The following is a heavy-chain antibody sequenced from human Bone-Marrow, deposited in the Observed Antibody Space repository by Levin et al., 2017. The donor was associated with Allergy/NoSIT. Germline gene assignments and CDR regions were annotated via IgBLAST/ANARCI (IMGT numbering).Heavy chain of an antibody. D-gene: IGHD2-15*01. Sequence: SQTLSLTCTVSGGSISSSYWSWIRQPPGKGLEWIGYIYYSGSTNYNPSLKSRVTISVDTSKNQFSLKLSSVTAADTAVYYCAREGPHGGCSGGSCYPGEFGFAFDIWGQGTMVTVSS. CDR1: GGSISSSY. CDR3: AREGPHGGCSGGSCYPGEFGFAFDI. J-gene: IGHJ3*02. CDR2: IYYSGST. V-gene: IGHV4-59*01.